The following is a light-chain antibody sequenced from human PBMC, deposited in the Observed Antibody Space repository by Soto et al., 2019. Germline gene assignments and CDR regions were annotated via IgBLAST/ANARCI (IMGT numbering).Light chain of an antibody. CDR2: GAS. CDR3: QQYGHSPYT. V-gene: IGKV3-20*01. Sequence: EIVLTQSPGTLSVSPGEGVTLSCRASQTISAAYIAWYQHRAGQAPRLLIYGASIRASGIPDRFSGSGSGTDFTLTISRLEPDDLATYFCQQYGHSPYTFGQGTKLDIK. J-gene: IGKJ2*01. CDR1: QTISAAY.